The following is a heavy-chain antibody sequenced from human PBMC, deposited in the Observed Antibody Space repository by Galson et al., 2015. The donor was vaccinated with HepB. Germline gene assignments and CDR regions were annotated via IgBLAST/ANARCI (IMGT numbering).Heavy chain of an antibody. CDR1: GFTFSSYA. Sequence: SLRLSCAVSGFTFSSYAMHWVRQAPGKGLEWVAVISYHGSDKYYADSVKGRFTISRDNSTNTLYLQMNSLRPEDTAMYYCARGLTSNVYSASEYWGQGTLVTVSS. J-gene: IGHJ4*02. CDR3: ARGLTSNVYSASEY. V-gene: IGHV3-30*04. D-gene: IGHD3-22*01. CDR2: ISYHGSDK.